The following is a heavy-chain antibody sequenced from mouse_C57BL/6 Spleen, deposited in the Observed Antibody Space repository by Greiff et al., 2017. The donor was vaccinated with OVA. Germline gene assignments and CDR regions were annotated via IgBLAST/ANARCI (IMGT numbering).Heavy chain of an antibody. CDR3: ARTDGNYVYFDV. D-gene: IGHD2-1*01. CDR1: GYTFTSYW. CDR2: IYPGSGST. V-gene: IGHV1-55*01. Sequence: VQLQQPGAELVKPGASVKMSCKASGYTFTSYWITWVKQRPGQGLEWIGDIYPGSGSTNYNEKFKSKATLTVDTSSSTAYRPLSSLTSEDAAVYYGARTDGNYVYFDVWGTGTTVTVSS. J-gene: IGHJ1*03.